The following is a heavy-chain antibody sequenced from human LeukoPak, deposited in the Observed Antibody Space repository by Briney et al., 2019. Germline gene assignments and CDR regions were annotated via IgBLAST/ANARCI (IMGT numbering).Heavy chain of an antibody. CDR3: ATDQEVRGVYDY. CDR2: FDPEDGET. V-gene: IGHV1-24*01. Sequence: ASVKVSCKVSGYTLTELSVHWVRQAPGKGLEWMGGFDPEDGETIYAQKFQGRVTMTEDTSTDTAYMELSSLRSEDTAVYYCATDQEVRGVYDYWGQGTLVTVSS. D-gene: IGHD3-10*01. J-gene: IGHJ4*02. CDR1: GYTLTELS.